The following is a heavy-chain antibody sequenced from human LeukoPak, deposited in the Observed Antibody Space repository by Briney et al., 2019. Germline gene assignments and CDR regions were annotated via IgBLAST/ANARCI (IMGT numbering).Heavy chain of an antibody. Sequence: GGSLRLSCAASGFTSSNFWMSWVRQAPGKGLEWVANIKQDGSEKNYVDSVKGRFTISRDNAKNSLFLQMNSLRAEGTAVYYCASEGDIGYGYLYWGQGTLVTVSS. J-gene: IGHJ4*02. CDR2: IKQDGSEK. CDR3: ASEGDIGYGYLY. V-gene: IGHV3-7*01. CDR1: GFTSSNFW. D-gene: IGHD5-18*01.